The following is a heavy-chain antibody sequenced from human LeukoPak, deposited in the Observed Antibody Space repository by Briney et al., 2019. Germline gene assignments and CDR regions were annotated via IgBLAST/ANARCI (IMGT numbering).Heavy chain of an antibody. CDR2: IRSKANSYAT. CDR3: TRPDSSGWYGLSAFDI. D-gene: IGHD6-19*01. CDR1: GVTFSGSA. J-gene: IGHJ3*02. V-gene: IGHV3-73*01. Sequence: GGSLRLSCAASGVTFSGSAIHWVRQASGKGLEWVGRIRSKANSYATAYAASVKGRFTISRDDSKNTAYLQMNSLKTEDTAVYYCTRPDSSGWYGLSAFDIWGQGTMVTVSS.